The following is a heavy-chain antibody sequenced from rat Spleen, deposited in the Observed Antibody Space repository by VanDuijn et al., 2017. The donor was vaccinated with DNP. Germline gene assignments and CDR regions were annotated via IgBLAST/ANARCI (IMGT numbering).Heavy chain of an antibody. D-gene: IGHD4-3*01. CDR2: IRYDGGST. CDR1: GFTVNNFW. CDR3: IRWNSGHFDY. Sequence: EVQLVESGGDLVQPGRSLKLSCVVSGFTVNNFWMAWIRQAPTMGLEWVAYIRYDGGSTKYGDSVKGRFTISRDNAKSTLYLQMNSLRSEDMATYYCIRWNSGHFDYWGQGVMVTVSS. V-gene: IGHV5-22*01. J-gene: IGHJ2*01.